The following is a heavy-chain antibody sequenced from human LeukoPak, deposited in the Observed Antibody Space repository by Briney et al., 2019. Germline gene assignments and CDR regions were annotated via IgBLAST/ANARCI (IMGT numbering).Heavy chain of an antibody. CDR1: GFTFSDYY. CDR3: ARDMYDILTGYYEHWFDP. Sequence: PGGSLRLSCAASGFTFSDYYMSWIRQAPGKGLEWVSYISSSGSTIYYADSVKGRFTISRDNAKNSLYLQMNSLRAEDTAVYYCARDMYDILTGYYEHWFDPWGQGTLVTVSS. CDR2: ISSSGSTI. D-gene: IGHD3-9*01. J-gene: IGHJ5*02. V-gene: IGHV3-11*01.